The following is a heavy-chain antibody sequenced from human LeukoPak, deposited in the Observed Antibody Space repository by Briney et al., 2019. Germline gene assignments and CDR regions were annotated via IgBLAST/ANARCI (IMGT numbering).Heavy chain of an antibody. CDR3: AKDRIQLWFSYYFDY. CDR1: GFTFSSYA. D-gene: IGHD5-18*01. J-gene: IGHJ4*02. V-gene: IGHV3-23*01. CDR2: ISGSGGST. Sequence: GGSLRLSCAASGFTFSSYAMSWVRQAPGKGLEWVSAISGSGGSTYYADSVKGRFTISRDNSKNTLYLQMNSLGAEDTAVYYCAKDRIQLWFSYYFDYWGQGTLVTVSS.